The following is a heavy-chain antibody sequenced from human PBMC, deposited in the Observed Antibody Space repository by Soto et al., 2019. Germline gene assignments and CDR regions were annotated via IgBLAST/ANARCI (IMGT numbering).Heavy chain of an antibody. V-gene: IGHV1-3*01. CDR2: INAGDGNT. Sequence: GASVKVSCKASGYTFTSYAMHWVRQAPGQRLEWMGWINAGDGNTKYSQKFQGRVTITRDASASTAYMELSSLRSEDTAVYYCARGITLPTPLDYWGQGTLVTVSS. D-gene: IGHD1-20*01. CDR1: GYTFTSYA. CDR3: ARGITLPTPLDY. J-gene: IGHJ4*02.